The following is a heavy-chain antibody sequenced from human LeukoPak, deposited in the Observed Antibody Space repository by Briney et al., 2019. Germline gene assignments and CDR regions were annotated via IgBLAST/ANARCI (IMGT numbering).Heavy chain of an antibody. CDR1: GFTFDDYA. V-gene: IGHV3-9*01. Sequence: GRSLRLSCAASGFTFDDYAMHWVRQAPGKGLEWVSGISWNSGSIGYADSVKGRFTVSRDNAKNSLYLQMNSLRAEDTAVYYCAKGSVGYWGQGTLVTVSS. CDR2: ISWNSGSI. CDR3: AKGSVGY. J-gene: IGHJ4*02.